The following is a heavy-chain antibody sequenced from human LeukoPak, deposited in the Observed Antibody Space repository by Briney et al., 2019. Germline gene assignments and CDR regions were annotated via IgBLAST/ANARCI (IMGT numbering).Heavy chain of an antibody. Sequence: GGSLRLSCAASGFTFSSYGMHWVRQAPGKGLEWVAVISYDGSNKYYADSVKGRFTISRDNSKNTLYLQMNSLRAEDTAVYYCVGSSSTSESAFDYWGQGTLVTVSS. D-gene: IGHD3-10*01. J-gene: IGHJ4*02. CDR3: VGSSSTSESAFDY. CDR2: ISYDGSNK. V-gene: IGHV3-30*03. CDR1: GFTFSSYG.